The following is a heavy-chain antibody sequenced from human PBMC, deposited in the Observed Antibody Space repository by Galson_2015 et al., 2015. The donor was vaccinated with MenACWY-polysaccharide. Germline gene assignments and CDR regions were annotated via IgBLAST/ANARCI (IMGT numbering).Heavy chain of an antibody. V-gene: IGHV3-21*01. CDR2: IYSGSSFI. Sequence: SLRLSCAASGFTFTSYTLNWVRQAPGAGLEWISSIYSGSSFIYYADPVKGRFTISRDNAQQSVYLQMDNLRAEDTAVYYCARVSESSFITSGYHYYYGLDVWGQGTTVTVSS. J-gene: IGHJ6*02. D-gene: IGHD3-22*01. CDR1: GFTFTSYT. CDR3: ARVSESSFITSGYHYYYGLDV.